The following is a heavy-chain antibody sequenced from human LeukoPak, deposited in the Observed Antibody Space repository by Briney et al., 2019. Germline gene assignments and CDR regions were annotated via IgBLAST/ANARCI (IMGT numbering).Heavy chain of an antibody. J-gene: IGHJ4*02. CDR1: GFTFSDYY. CDR3: ARDWFTGANTADY. CDR2: ISSSGSTI. Sequence: GGSLRLSCAASGFTFSDYYMSWIRQAPGKGLEWVSYISSSGSTIYYADSVKGRFTISRDNSKNTLYLQMNSLRAEDTAVYYCARDWFTGANTADYWGQGTLVTVSS. V-gene: IGHV3-11*04. D-gene: IGHD7-27*01.